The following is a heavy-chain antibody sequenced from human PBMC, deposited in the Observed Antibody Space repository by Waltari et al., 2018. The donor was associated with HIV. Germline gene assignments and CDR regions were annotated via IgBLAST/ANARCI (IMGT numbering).Heavy chain of an antibody. CDR3: ARLPYSYYYDTSGTPP. V-gene: IGHV3-11*01. CDR2: ISDSGNII. D-gene: IGHD3-22*01. CDR1: GFTFSDHY. Sequence: QVQLVESGGGLVKPGGSLRLSCAASGFTFSDHYMSWIRQAPGKGLEWVSYISDSGNIIYYADSVRGRFTISRDNAKNSLYLQMNSLRAEDTAVYYCARLPYSYYYDTSGTPPWGQGTLVTVSS. J-gene: IGHJ5*02.